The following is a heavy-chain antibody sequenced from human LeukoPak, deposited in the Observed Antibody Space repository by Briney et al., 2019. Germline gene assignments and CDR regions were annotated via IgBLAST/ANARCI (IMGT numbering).Heavy chain of an antibody. CDR2: IYYSGST. V-gene: IGHV4-59*01. J-gene: IGHJ5*02. Sequence: PSETLSLTCTVSGGSISSDYWSWIRQPPGKGLEWFGYIYYSGSTNYNPSLESRVTISVDTSKNQFSLKLSSVTAADTAVYYCARLASLSTIAHRGRTWVDPWGQGTLVTVSS. CDR3: ARLASLSTIAHRGRTWVDP. D-gene: IGHD4/OR15-4a*01. CDR1: GGSISSDY.